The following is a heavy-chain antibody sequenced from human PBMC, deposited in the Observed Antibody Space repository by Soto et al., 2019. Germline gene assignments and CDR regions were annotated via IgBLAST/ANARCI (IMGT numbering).Heavy chain of an antibody. V-gene: IGHV4-34*01. Sequence: SETLSLTCAVYGGSFSDYFWTWIRQPPGKGLEWIGEINHSGSTNFNPSLKIRVAISADTSRNQFSLRVTSVTAADTAVYYCAGREFASSSFHYYYYAVDVWGQGTTVTVSS. J-gene: IGHJ6*02. CDR2: INHSGST. CDR1: GGSFSDYF. CDR3: AGREFASSSFHYYYYAVDV. D-gene: IGHD6-6*01.